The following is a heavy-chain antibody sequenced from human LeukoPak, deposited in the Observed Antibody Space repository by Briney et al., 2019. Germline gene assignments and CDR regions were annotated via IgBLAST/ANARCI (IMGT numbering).Heavy chain of an antibody. J-gene: IGHJ4*02. Sequence: GGSLRLSCAASGFTFGSYWMSWVRQAPGKGLEWVANIKQDGSEKHFVDSVKGRFTISRDNAKNSLYLQMNSLRAEDTAVYYCACTTYDFWSGLRSFYSPAYYFDYWGQGTLVTVSS. D-gene: IGHD3-3*01. CDR3: ACTTYDFWSGLRSFYSPAYYFDY. CDR1: GFTFGSYW. V-gene: IGHV3-7*03. CDR2: IKQDGSEK.